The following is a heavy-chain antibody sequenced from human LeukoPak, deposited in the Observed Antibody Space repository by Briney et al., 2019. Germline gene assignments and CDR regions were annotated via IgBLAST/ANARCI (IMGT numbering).Heavy chain of an antibody. V-gene: IGHV3-21*04. CDR3: ARDKTLALTVYRLDY. CDR1: GFTFSSYS. J-gene: IGHJ4*02. Sequence: PGGSLRLSCAASGFTFSSYSMNWVLQARGKGLEWVSSISSSSSYIYYADSVKGRFTISRDSAKNSLYLQMDSLRPEDTAVYYCARDKTLALTVYRLDYWGQGALVTVSS. D-gene: IGHD4-11*01. CDR2: ISSSSSYI.